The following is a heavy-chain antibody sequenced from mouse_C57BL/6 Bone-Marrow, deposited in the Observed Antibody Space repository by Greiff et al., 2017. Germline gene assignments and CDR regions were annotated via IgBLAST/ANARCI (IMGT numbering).Heavy chain of an antibody. CDR3: ARPTTASPFDY. D-gene: IGHD1-2*01. CDR2: ISSGSSTI. V-gene: IGHV5-17*01. J-gene: IGHJ2*01. CDR1: GFTFSDSG. Sequence: EVPMVESGGCLVKPGGSLKLSCAASGFTFSDSGMHWVRQAPEKGLECVAYISSGSSTIYYADTVKGRFTISRDNAKNTLFLQMTSLRSEDTAMYYCARPTTASPFDYWGQGTTLTVSS.